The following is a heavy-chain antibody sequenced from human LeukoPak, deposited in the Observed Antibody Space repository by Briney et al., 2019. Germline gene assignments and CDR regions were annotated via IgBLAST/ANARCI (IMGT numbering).Heavy chain of an antibody. D-gene: IGHD1-26*01. CDR1: GGSISSHY. CDR3: AREVDSGSSPFDY. CDR2: IYYSGST. Sequence: SETLSLTCTVSGGSISSHYWSWIRQPPGKGLEWIGYIYYSGSTNYNPSLKSRATISVDTSKNQFSLKLSSVTAADTAVYYCAREVDSGSSPFDYWGQGTLVTVSS. J-gene: IGHJ4*02. V-gene: IGHV4-59*11.